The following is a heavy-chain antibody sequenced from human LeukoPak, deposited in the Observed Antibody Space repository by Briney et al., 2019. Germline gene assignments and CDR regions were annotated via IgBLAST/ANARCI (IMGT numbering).Heavy chain of an antibody. CDR2: IRYDGSNK. D-gene: IGHD3-22*01. J-gene: IGHJ4*02. CDR1: GFTFSSYG. V-gene: IGHV3-30*02. CDR3: AKVIRPHYYDSSGYYYGIDY. Sequence: GGSLRLSCAAPGFTFSSYGMHWVRQAPGKGLEWVAFIRYDGSNKYYADSVKGRFTISRDNSKNTLYLQMNSLRAEDTAVYYCAKVIRPHYYDSSGYYYGIDYWGQGTLVTVSS.